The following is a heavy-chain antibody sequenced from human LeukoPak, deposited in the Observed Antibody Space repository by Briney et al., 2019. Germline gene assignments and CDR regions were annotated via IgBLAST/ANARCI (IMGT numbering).Heavy chain of an antibody. J-gene: IGHJ4*02. CDR2: VHASGNT. D-gene: IGHD6-19*01. CDR1: GDSGTRHY. Sequence: SETLSLTCIVSGDSGTRHYWSWIRQSAGGGLEWIGRVHASGNTQYNPSLESRVTMSADQEQVSLRLTSLTASDTAVYYCSKVGSGWFPDYWARGTLVTVSS. CDR3: SKVGSGWFPDY. V-gene: IGHV4-4*07.